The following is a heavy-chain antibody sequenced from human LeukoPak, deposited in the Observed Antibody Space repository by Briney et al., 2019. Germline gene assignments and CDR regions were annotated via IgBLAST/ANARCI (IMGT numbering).Heavy chain of an antibody. Sequence: ASVKVSCKVSGYTFTDYYMHWVQQAPGKGLEWMGLVNPEDGETIYAEKFQGRVTITADTSTDTAYMELSSLRSEDTAVYYCATAYYYGSGSTNPRLTMAFDIWGQGTMVTVSS. V-gene: IGHV1-69-2*01. J-gene: IGHJ3*02. CDR1: GYTFTDYY. CDR2: VNPEDGET. CDR3: ATAYYYGSGSTNPRLTMAFDI. D-gene: IGHD3-10*01.